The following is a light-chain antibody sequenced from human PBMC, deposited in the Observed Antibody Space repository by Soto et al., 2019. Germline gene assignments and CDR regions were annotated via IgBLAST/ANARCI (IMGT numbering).Light chain of an antibody. CDR3: LQYGSSPRT. CDR1: ESVSNNY. Sequence: MVLTQAPVTLSLSQRARPTCSCRASESVSNNYLTWYQQKPGQAPRLCSYGASSRATGNPDRCSGSGSGTDFTLTISRLEPEDFAVYYCLQYGSSPRTFGQGTKVEIK. CDR2: GAS. V-gene: IGKV3-20*01. J-gene: IGKJ1*01.